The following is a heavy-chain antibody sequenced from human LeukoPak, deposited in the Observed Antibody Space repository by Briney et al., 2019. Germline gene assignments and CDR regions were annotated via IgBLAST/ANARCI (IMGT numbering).Heavy chain of an antibody. CDR3: ARGLRFLEWLPFDY. CDR1: GFTFSSYS. Sequence: GGSLRLSCAASGFTFSSYSMNWVRQAPGKGLEWVSSISSSSSYIYYADSVKGRFTISRDNAKNSLYLQMNSLRAEDTAEYYCARGLRFLEWLPFDYWGQGTLVTVSS. D-gene: IGHD3-3*01. CDR2: ISSSSSYI. V-gene: IGHV3-21*01. J-gene: IGHJ4*02.